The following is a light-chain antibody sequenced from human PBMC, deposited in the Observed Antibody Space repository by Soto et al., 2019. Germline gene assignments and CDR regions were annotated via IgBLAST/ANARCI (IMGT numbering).Light chain of an antibody. CDR1: QSISSNF. CDR3: QNYNLS. CDR2: SAS. V-gene: IGKV3-20*01. J-gene: IGKJ3*01. Sequence: EVVLTQSPDTLSLSVGERASLSCRASQSISSNFLAWYQQKPSQAPRLLIYSASTRATGVPDRFSGSGSGTHFTLTITRLEPEDFAIYICQNYNLSFGPGTKVDIK.